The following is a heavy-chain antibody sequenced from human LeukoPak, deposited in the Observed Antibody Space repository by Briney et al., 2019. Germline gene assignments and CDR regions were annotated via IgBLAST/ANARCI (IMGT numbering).Heavy chain of an antibody. CDR2: IYGSGST. V-gene: IGHV4-4*07. Sequence: SETLSLTCTVSGDSINNYYWSWIRQPAGKGLEWIGRIYGSGSTKYNPSLRSRVTMSVDTSENQLSLGLNSATAADTAVYYCARGAGYGAPHGWFDPWGQGTLVIVSS. CDR3: ARGAGYGAPHGWFDP. CDR1: GDSINNYY. D-gene: IGHD4/OR15-4a*01. J-gene: IGHJ5*02.